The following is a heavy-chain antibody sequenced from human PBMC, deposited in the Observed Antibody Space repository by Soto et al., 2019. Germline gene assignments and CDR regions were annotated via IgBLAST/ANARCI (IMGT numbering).Heavy chain of an antibody. V-gene: IGHV4-31*03. CDR3: ARAPSDGGNSEEFDY. D-gene: IGHD2-21*02. Sequence: QVQLQESGPGLVKPSQTLSLTCSVSGGSVSSGDYYWSWIRQHPGKGLEWIGYIYYSGSTYYNPSLKTRVALXXDXSXXQFSLTLGSVTAADTAVYYGARAPSDGGNSEEFDYWGQGTLVTVSS. CDR1: GGSVSSGDYY. J-gene: IGHJ4*02. CDR2: IYYSGST.